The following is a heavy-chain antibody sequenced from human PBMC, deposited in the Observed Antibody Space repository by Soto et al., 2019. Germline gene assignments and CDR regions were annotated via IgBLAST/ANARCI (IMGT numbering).Heavy chain of an antibody. CDR2: IYPGDSDT. J-gene: IGHJ6*02. D-gene: IGHD2-2*02. CDR3: ARHSTRGGYCSSTSCYKYYYYYYGMDV. CDR1: GYSFTSYW. V-gene: IGHV5-51*01. Sequence: PGESLKISCKGSGYSFTSYWIGWVRQMPGKGLEWMGIIYPGDSDTRYSPSFQGQVTISADKSISTAYLQWSSLKASDTAMYYRARHSTRGGYCSSTSCYKYYYYYYGMDVWGQGTTVTVSS.